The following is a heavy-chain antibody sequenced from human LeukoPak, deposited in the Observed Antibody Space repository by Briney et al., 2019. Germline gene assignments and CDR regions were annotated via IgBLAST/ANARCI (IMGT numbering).Heavy chain of an antibody. V-gene: IGHV3-21*01. Sequence: GGSLRLSCAASGFTFSSYSMNWVRQAPGKGLEWVSSISGSSDYMYYADSVKGRFTISRDNAKSSLYLQMNSLRAEDTAVYYCARYGDYGGGTLGSWGQGTPVTVSS. D-gene: IGHD4-17*01. CDR1: GFTFSSYS. CDR3: ARYGDYGGGTLGS. J-gene: IGHJ5*02. CDR2: ISGSSDYM.